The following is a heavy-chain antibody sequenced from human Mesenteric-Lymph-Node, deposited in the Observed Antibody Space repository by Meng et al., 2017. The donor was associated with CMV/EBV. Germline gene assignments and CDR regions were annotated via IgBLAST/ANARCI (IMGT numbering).Heavy chain of an antibody. CDR1: GGSISRYY. V-gene: IGHV4-59*12. Sequence: SETLSLTCTVSGGSISRYYWSWIRQPPGKGLDWIGYIYYSGSTNYNPSLKSRVTISLDTSTNQFSLNLNSVTAADTAVYYCARGEQLVGYYYYGLDVWGQGTTVTVS. D-gene: IGHD6-6*01. CDR2: IYYSGST. J-gene: IGHJ6*02. CDR3: ARGEQLVGYYYYGLDV.